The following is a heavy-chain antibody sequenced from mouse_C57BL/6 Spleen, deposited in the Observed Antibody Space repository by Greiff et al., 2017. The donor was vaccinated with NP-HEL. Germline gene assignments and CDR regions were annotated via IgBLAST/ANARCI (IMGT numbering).Heavy chain of an antibody. Sequence: VQLVESGAELAKPGASVKLSCKASGYTFTTYWMHWVKQRPGQGLEWIGYINPSSGYAKYNQKFKDKATLTADKSSSTAYMQLSSLTYEDSAVYYCARDRDGGCFDVWGTGTTVTVSS. CDR1: GYTFTTYW. J-gene: IGHJ1*03. CDR3: ARDRDGGCFDV. V-gene: IGHV1-7*01. D-gene: IGHD1-2*01. CDR2: INPSSGYA.